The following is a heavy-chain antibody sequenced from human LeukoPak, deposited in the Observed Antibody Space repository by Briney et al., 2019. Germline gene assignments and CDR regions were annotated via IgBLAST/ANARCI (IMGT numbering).Heavy chain of an antibody. CDR1: GGFISSYY. V-gene: IGHV4-59*01. D-gene: IGHD3-10*01. J-gene: IGHJ4*02. CDR3: ARAVYGSGSPMNVGVVY. Sequence: SETQSLSCSVSGGFISSYYWSWIRQPPGKGLEWIVYFYYSWSTNYNPSLKSRVTISVDTSKNPFSLKLSSVTAADRAVYYCARAVYGSGSPMNVGVVYWGQGALVTVSS. CDR2: FYYSWST.